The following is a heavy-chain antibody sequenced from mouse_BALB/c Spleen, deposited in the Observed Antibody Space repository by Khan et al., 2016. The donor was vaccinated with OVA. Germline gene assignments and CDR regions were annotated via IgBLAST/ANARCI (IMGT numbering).Heavy chain of an antibody. J-gene: IGHJ4*01. CDR3: SSPYYGSSYAMDY. CDR1: GYTFTDYA. D-gene: IGHD1-1*01. Sequence: QVQLKQSGPALVRPGVSVKISCKGSGYTFTDYAMHWVKQSHAKSREWIGVISTYSGNTNYNQKHKGKAKMTVDQSTSTAYMELARLTSEDSVIYYCSSPYYGSSYAMDYWGQGTSVTVSS. V-gene: IGHV1S137*01. CDR2: ISTYSGNT.